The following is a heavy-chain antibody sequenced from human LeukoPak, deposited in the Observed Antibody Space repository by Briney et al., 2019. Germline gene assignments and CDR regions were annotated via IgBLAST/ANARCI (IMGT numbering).Heavy chain of an antibody. CDR1: GFTFDDYA. V-gene: IGHV3-9*03. CDR2: ISWNSGSI. J-gene: IGHJ4*02. D-gene: IGHD6-19*01. CDR3: AKDAGRYSSGWFDY. Sequence: GRSLRLSCAASGFTFDDYAMHWVRQAPGKGLEGVSGISWNSGSIGYADSVKGRFTISRDNAKNSLYLQMNSLRAEDMALYYCAKDAGRYSSGWFDYWGQGTLVTVSS.